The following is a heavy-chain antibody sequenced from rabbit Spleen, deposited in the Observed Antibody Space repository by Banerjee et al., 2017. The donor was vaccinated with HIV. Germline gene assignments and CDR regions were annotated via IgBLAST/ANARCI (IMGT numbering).Heavy chain of an antibody. V-gene: IGHV1S7*01. J-gene: IGHJ4*01. CDR2: IDPVFGSA. CDR1: GFDFTSYY. CDR3: ARAPPGFGL. D-gene: IGHD5-1*01. Sequence: QLKESGGGLVQPGGSLKLSCKASGFDFTSYYMSWVRQAPGKGLEWIGYIDPVFGSAYYASWVNGRFSISRENTQNTVSLQLNSLTAADTATYFCARAPPGFGLWGPGTLVTVS.